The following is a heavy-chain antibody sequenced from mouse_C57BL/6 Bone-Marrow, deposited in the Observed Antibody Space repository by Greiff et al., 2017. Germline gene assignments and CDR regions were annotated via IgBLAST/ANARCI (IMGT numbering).Heavy chain of an antibody. V-gene: IGHV1-59*01. CDR2: IDPSDSYT. Sequence: QVQLQQPGAELVRPGTSVKLSCKASGYTFTSYWMHWVKQRPGQGLEWIGVIDPSDSYTNYNQKFKGKATLTVDTSSSTAYMQLSSLTSEDSAVYCCARGGIYVGYRFDYWGQGTTLTVSS. CDR1: GYTFTSYW. J-gene: IGHJ2*01. CDR3: ARGGIYVGYRFDY. D-gene: IGHD2-3*01.